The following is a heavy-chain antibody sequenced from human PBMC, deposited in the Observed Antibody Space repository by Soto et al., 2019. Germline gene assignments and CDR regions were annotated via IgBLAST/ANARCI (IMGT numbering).Heavy chain of an antibody. D-gene: IGHD4-17*01. Sequence: EVHLLESGGGLVQTGGSLRLSCAVSGFAFSTHAMSWVRQAPGKGLEWVSAISGPGGTAYYTDSVRGRFAISRDNSKTTLYLQMNSLRVEDTAVYYCAKYTLTPMGAFDIWGQGTKVTVSS. CDR2: ISGPGGTA. CDR1: GFAFSTHA. J-gene: IGHJ3*02. CDR3: AKYTLTPMGAFDI. V-gene: IGHV3-23*01.